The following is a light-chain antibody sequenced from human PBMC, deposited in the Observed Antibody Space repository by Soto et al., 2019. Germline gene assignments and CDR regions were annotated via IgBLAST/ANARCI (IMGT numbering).Light chain of an antibody. CDR2: DVS. CDR3: SSYTSSSTPNWV. J-gene: IGLJ3*02. CDR1: SSDVGGYNY. V-gene: IGLV2-14*01. Sequence: QSALTQPASVSGSPRQSITISCTGTSSDVGGYNYVSWYQQHPGKAPKLMIYDVSNRPSGVSNRFSGSKSGNTASLTISGLQAEDEADYYCSSYTSSSTPNWVFGGGTKVTVL.